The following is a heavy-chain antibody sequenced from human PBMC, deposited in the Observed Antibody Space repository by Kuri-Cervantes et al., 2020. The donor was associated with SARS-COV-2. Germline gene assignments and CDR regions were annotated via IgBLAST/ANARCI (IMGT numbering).Heavy chain of an antibody. V-gene: IGHV3-53*01. CDR1: GITVNSNY. D-gene: IGHD3-22*01. J-gene: IGHJ5*02. CDR2: IYTGGDT. Sequence: GGSLRLSCAASGITVNSNYMNWVRQAPGKGLEWVSIIYTGGDTYYADSVKGRFTIARDISKNTLYLQLNSLKNEDTAVYYCARVTVTMIVGGYWFDLWGQGTLVTVSS. CDR3: ARVTVTMIVGGYWFDL.